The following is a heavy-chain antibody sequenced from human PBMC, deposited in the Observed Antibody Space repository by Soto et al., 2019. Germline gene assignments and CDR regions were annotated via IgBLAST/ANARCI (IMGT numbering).Heavy chain of an antibody. Sequence: SETLSLTCTVSGASVISASYYWSWIRQPPGRGLEWIAYIYYSGSTNYNPSLKSRVTISLDTSNNQFSLRLSSVTAADTAVYYCARSLSCSGGSCYFSRFDPWGQGSLVTAPQ. J-gene: IGHJ5*02. CDR1: GASVISASYY. D-gene: IGHD2-15*01. CDR2: IYYSGST. CDR3: ARSLSCSGGSCYFSRFDP. V-gene: IGHV4-61*01.